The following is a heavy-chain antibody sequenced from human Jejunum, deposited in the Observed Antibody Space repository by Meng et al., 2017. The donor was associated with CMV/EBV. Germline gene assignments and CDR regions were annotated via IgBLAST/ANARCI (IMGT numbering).Heavy chain of an antibody. Sequence: SFTGYHWNWIRRPPGKGLEWIGEIHRSGNTDYNPSLRGRVTLSVDTLKNQFSLKVTSVTAADTAVYFCARNPRDYGGHSGYSHFDSWGQGTLVTVSS. J-gene: IGHJ4*02. CDR1: SFTGYH. CDR3: ARNPRDYGGHSGYSHFDS. D-gene: IGHD4-23*01. CDR2: IHRSGNT. V-gene: IGHV4-34*10.